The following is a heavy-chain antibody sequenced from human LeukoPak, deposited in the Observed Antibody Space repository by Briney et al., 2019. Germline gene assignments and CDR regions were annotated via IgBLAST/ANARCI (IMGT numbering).Heavy chain of an antibody. Sequence: GGSLRLSCAASGLTFSNYAMSWVRQAPGKGLEWVSAISGSGGSTYYADSVKGRFTISRDNSKNTLYLQMNSLRAEDTAVYYCAKANQQWLVPTDYWGQGTLVTVSS. D-gene: IGHD6-19*01. V-gene: IGHV3-23*01. CDR3: AKANQQWLVPTDY. J-gene: IGHJ4*02. CDR2: ISGSGGST. CDR1: GLTFSNYA.